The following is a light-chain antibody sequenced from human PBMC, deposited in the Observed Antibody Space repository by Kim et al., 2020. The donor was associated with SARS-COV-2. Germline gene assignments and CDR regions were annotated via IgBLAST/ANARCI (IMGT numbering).Light chain of an antibody. V-gene: IGLV1-51*01. CDR1: SDNSGNNY. J-gene: IGLJ1*01. CDR2: DDN. CDR3: GTWDSSSAAWV. Sequence: GQKVTSSSGTSSDNSGNNYVSWYQQHPRAAPKLLIYDDNKRPSGVPDRFSGSKSATTASLGISGLQAGDEADYYCGTWDSSSAAWVFGTGTKVTVL.